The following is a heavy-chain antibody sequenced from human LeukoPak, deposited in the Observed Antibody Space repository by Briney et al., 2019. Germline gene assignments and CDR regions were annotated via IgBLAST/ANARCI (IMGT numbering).Heavy chain of an antibody. CDR2: IFNSGST. J-gene: IGHJ4*02. Sequence: SETLSLTCTVSGGYISSYYWSWIRQPPGKGLEWIGYIFNSGSTNYNPSLKSRVTISVDTFKNQFSLKLSSVTAADTAVYFCALGDCSSTSCYVFDYWGQGTLVTVSS. CDR1: GGYISSYY. CDR3: ALGDCSSTSCYVFDY. D-gene: IGHD2-2*01. V-gene: IGHV4-59*01.